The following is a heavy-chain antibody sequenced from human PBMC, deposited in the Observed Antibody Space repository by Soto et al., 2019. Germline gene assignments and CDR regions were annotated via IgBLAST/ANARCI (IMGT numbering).Heavy chain of an antibody. CDR3: ARDFGSLSRFDY. CDR1: GFTFSSYG. J-gene: IGHJ4*02. CDR2: IWYDGSNK. Sequence: GGSLRLSCAASGFTFSSYGMHWVRQAPGKGLEWVAVIWYDGSNKYYADSVKGRFTISRDNSKNTLYLQMNSLRAEDTAVYYCARDFGSLSRFDYWGQGTLVTVSS. D-gene: IGHD3-10*01. V-gene: IGHV3-33*01.